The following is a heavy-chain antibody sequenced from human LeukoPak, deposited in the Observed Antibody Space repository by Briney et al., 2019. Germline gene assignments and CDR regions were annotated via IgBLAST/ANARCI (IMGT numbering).Heavy chain of an antibody. Sequence: GWSLRLASAAACFSFTGAWMSWVRPAPQEGREWVGRIKSKTNGGITDYAAPVKGRFTISRDDSKNTLYLQMDSLKTEDTAVYYCAREGVGGGAFDIWGQGTMVTVSA. CDR3: AREGVGGGAFDI. J-gene: IGHJ3*02. CDR2: IKSKTNGGIT. D-gene: IGHD3-10*01. V-gene: IGHV3-15*01. CDR1: CFSFTGAW.